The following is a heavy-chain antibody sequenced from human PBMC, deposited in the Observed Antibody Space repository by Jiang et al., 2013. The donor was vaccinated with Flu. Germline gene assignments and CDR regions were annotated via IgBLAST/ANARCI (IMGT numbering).Heavy chain of an antibody. CDR2: IYYSGST. D-gene: IGHD5-18*01. V-gene: IGHV4-61*01. CDR1: GGSVSSGSYY. Sequence: ELLKPSETLSLTCTVSGGSVSSGSYYWSWIRQPPGKGLEWIGYIYYSGSTNYNPSLKSRVTISVDTSKNQFSLKLSSVTAADTAVYYCASLGGYSYGWSPFDYWGQGTLVTVSS. J-gene: IGHJ4*02. CDR3: ASLGGYSYGWSPFDY.